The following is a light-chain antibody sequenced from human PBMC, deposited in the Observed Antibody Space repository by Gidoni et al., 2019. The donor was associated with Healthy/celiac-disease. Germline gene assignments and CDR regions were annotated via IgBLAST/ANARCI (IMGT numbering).Light chain of an antibody. CDR2: DVS. CDR1: SSDVGSYNY. V-gene: IGLV2-14*03. Sequence: QSALTQPASVSGSPGQSITISCTGTSSDVGSYNYVSWYQQHPGKAPKLMIYDVSTRPSGVSNRFSGSKSGNTASLTISGLQAEDEADYYCSSYTISNTLDYVFGTGTKVTVL. CDR3: SSYTISNTLDYV. J-gene: IGLJ1*01.